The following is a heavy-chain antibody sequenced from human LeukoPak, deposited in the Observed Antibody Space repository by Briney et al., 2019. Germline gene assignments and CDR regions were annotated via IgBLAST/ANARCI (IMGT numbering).Heavy chain of an antibody. CDR2: IYYSGST. CDR3: ASSSGWYLGSFQH. J-gene: IGHJ1*01. Sequence: PSETLSLTCTVSGGSISSSSYYWGWIRQPPGKGLEWIGSIYYSGSTYYNPSLKSRVTLSVDTSKNQFSLKLSSVTAADTAVYYCASSSGWYLGSFQHWGQGTLVTVSS. D-gene: IGHD6-19*01. CDR1: GGSISSSSYY. V-gene: IGHV4-39*01.